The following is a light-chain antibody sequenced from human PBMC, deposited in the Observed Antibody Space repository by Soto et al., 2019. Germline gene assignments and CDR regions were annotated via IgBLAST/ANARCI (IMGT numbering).Light chain of an antibody. Sequence: DIQLTQSPSSLTASLGDRVTITCRASQTASIYLNWYQQKPGKAPNLLIYAASNLQTGVPSRFSGSGSETDFIITISSLQPEDFAVYYCQQSYSPHPTFGQGTKAEIK. J-gene: IGKJ1*01. CDR3: QQSYSPHPT. V-gene: IGKV1-39*01. CDR2: AAS. CDR1: QTASIY.